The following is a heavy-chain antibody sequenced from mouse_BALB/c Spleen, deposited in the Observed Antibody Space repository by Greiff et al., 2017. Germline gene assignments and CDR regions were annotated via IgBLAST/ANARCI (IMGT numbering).Heavy chain of an antibody. J-gene: IGHJ2*01. D-gene: IGHD1-1*01. V-gene: IGHV2-9*02. Sequence: VKLLESGPGLVAPSQSLSITCAVSGFSLTSYGVHWVRQPPGKGLEWLGVIWAGGSTNYNSALMSRLSISKDNSKSQVFLKMNSMQTDDTAMYYGARGDYYGSSSFDYWGQGTTLTVSS. CDR3: ARGDYYGSSSFDY. CDR2: IWAGGST. CDR1: GFSLTSYG.